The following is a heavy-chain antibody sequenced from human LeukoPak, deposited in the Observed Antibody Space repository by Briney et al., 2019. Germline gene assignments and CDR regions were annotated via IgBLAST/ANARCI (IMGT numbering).Heavy chain of an antibody. Sequence: PGRSLRLSCAASGFTFSTYGMHWVRQAPGKGLEWVALIWYDGSKKYYADSVKGRFTISRDNSKNTLYLQMNSLRAEDTAVYYCARDQGCSSTDCYSLFFHYWGQGTLVTVSS. CDR1: GFTFSTYG. CDR3: ARDQGCSSTDCYSLFFHY. J-gene: IGHJ4*02. CDR2: IWYDGSKK. D-gene: IGHD2-2*01. V-gene: IGHV3-33*01.